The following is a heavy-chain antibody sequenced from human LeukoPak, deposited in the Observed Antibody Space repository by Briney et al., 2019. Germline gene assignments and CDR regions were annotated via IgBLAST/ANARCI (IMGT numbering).Heavy chain of an antibody. CDR3: AKDLVRVVTAQTTYYYYYGMDV. CDR2: ISSSGGNT. J-gene: IGHJ6*02. Sequence: GGSLRLSCAASAFTFTNFGMTWVRQAPGKGLEWVSGISSSGGNTYYADSVKGRFTISRDNSKNTLYLQMNSLRAEDTAVYYCAKDLVRVVTAQTTYYYYYGMDVWGQGTTVTVSS. CDR1: AFTFTNFG. D-gene: IGHD2-21*02. V-gene: IGHV3-23*01.